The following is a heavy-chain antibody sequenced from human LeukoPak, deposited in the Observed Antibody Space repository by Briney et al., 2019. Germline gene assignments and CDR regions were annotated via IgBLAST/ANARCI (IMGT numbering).Heavy chain of an antibody. D-gene: IGHD6-19*01. V-gene: IGHV3-53*01. CDR3: AKDGVAVTGRYYYYMDV. J-gene: IGHJ6*03. CDR2: IYSGGGT. Sequence: PGGSLRLSCAASGFTVSSNYISWVRQAPGKGLEWVSVIYSGGGTNYADSVKGRFTISRDNSKNTLYLQMNSLRAEDTAVYYCAKDGVAVTGRYYYYMDVWGKGTTVTISS. CDR1: GFTVSSNY.